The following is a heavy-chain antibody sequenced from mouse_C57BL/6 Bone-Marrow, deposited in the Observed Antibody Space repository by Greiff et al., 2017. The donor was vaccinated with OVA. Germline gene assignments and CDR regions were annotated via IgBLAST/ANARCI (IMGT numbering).Heavy chain of an antibody. CDR2: IYPGDGDT. Sequence: QVQLQQSGPELVKPGASVKISCKASGYAFSSSWMNWVKQRPGQGLEWIGRIYPGDGDTNSNGKFKGKATLTADKSSSTAYRQLSSLTSEDSAVYFCARCGWLLKAWVAYWGQGTLVTVSA. J-gene: IGHJ3*01. V-gene: IGHV1-82*01. CDR3: ARCGWLLKAWVAY. D-gene: IGHD2-3*01. CDR1: GYAFSSSW.